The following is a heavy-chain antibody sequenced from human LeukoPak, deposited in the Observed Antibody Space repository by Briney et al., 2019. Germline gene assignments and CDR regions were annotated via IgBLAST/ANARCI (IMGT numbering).Heavy chain of an antibody. J-gene: IGHJ5*02. CDR3: ARVPLSPYYYGSGSYP. D-gene: IGHD3-10*01. CDR2: IYYSGST. V-gene: IGHV4-61*05. Sequence: SETLSLTCTVSGGSISSSSYYWSWIRQPPGKGLEWIGYIYYSGSTNYNPSLKSRVTISVDTSKNQFSLKLSSVTAADTAVYYCARVPLSPYYYGSGSYPWGQGTLVTVSS. CDR1: GGSISSSSYY.